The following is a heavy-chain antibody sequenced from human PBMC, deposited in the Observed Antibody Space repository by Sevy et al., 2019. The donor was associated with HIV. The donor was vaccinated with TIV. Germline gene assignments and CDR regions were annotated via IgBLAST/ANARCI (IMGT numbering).Heavy chain of an antibody. CDR2: INAVFGTT. CDR1: GGIFRSNA. V-gene: IGHV1-69*13. CDR3: ARDKNYYVSGSFDY. D-gene: IGHD3-10*01. Sequence: ASVKVSCKASGGIFRSNAISWVRQAPGQGLEWMGGINAVFGTTHYAQMFQGRVTITADESRSTAYMELSSLKSEDTAVYYCARDKNYYVSGSFDYWGQGSQVTVSS. J-gene: IGHJ4*01.